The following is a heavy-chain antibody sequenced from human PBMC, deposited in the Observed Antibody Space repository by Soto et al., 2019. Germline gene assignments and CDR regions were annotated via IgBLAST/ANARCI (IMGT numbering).Heavy chain of an antibody. Sequence: PSETLSLTCTVSGGSISSSSYYWGWIRQPPGKGLEWIGSIYYSGSTYYNPSLKSRVTISVDTSKNQFSLKLSSVTAADTAVYYCASQGWFGESIRYWFDPWGQGTLVTVSS. CDR1: GGSISSSSYY. CDR3: ASQGWFGESIRYWFDP. CDR2: IYYSGST. J-gene: IGHJ5*02. V-gene: IGHV4-39*01. D-gene: IGHD3-10*01.